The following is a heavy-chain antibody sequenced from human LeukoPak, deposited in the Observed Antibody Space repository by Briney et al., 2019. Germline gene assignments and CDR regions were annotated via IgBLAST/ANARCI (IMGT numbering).Heavy chain of an antibody. CDR2: FDPEDGET. J-gene: IGHJ6*02. D-gene: IGHD1-20*01. V-gene: IGHV1-24*01. CDR3: ATAPAANWNDHYYYYYGMDV. Sequence: ASVKVSCKVSGYTLTELSMHWVRQAPGKGLEWMGGFDPEDGETIYAQKFQGRVTMTEDTSTDTAYMELSSLRSEDTAVYYCATAPAANWNDHYYYYYGMDVWGQGTTVTVSS. CDR1: GYTLTELS.